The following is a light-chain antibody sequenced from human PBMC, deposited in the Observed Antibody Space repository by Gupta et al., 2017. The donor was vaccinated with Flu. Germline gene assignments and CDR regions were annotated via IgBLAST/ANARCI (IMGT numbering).Light chain of an antibody. Sequence: STLSASVGDRVTITCRARQSISRYLKWYQQKPGKDPKLLIYAASSLQSGVPSRFSGSGSGTDFTLTISSLQPEDFATDYCQQSYSTLMYTFGQGTKLEIK. V-gene: IGKV1-39*01. J-gene: IGKJ2*01. CDR1: QSISRY. CDR3: QQSYSTLMYT. CDR2: AAS.